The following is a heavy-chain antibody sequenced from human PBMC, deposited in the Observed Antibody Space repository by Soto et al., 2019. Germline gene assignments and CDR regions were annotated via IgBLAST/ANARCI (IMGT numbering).Heavy chain of an antibody. CDR2: IYPGDSDT. CDR1: GYSFTSYW. CDR3: AREGDSSGADFDY. J-gene: IGHJ4*02. Sequence: GESLKISCKGSGYSFTSYWIGWVRQLPGKGLEWMGIIYPGDSDTRYSPSFQGQATISADKSISTAYLQWSSLKAADTAEYYCAREGDSSGADFDYWGQGTLVTVSS. D-gene: IGHD6-19*01. V-gene: IGHV5-51*01.